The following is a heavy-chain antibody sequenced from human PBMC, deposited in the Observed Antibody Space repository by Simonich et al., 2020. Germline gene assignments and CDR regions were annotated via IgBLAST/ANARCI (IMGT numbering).Heavy chain of an antibody. J-gene: IGHJ3*02. CDR3: ARDPVVPAAIRNAFDI. V-gene: IGHV1-2*02. D-gene: IGHD2-2*01. CDR2: RHPNMGGT. CDR1: GYTFTGYY. Sequence: QVQLVQSGAEVKKPGASVKVSCKASGYTFTGYYMHWVRQAPGQGLGGMGWRHPNMGGTNYAQKFQGRVTMTRDTSISTAYMELSRLRSDDTAVYYCARDPVVPAAIRNAFDIWGQGTMVTVSS.